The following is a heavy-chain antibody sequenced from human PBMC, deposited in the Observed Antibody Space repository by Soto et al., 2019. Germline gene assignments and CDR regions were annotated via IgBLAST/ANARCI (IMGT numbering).Heavy chain of an antibody. J-gene: IGHJ4*02. V-gene: IGHV1-18*01. CDR2: ISAYNGNT. CDR3: ASGPIKFGEVTTLDYVDY. D-gene: IGHD3-16*01. CDR1: GYTFTSYG. Sequence: QVQLVQSGAEVKKPGASVKVSCKASGYTFTSYGISWVRQAPGQGLEWLGWISAYNGNTNYAQKLQGRVTMTTDTSTSTAYMELRSLRSDDTAVYSFASGPIKFGEVTTLDYVDYWGQGTLVTVSS.